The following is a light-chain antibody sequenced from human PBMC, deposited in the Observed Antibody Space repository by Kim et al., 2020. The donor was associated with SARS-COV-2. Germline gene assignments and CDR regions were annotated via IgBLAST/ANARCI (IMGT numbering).Light chain of an antibody. J-gene: IGKJ1*01. CDR1: QSVGIY. V-gene: IGKV3-11*01. CDR3: QQRSNWPT. CDR2: DAS. Sequence: LSRGESATLSCRARQSVGIYLAVYQQKPGQAPRLLIYDASNRATGIPARFSGSGSGTDFTLTISSLEPEDFAVYYCQQRSNWPTFGQGTKVDIQ.